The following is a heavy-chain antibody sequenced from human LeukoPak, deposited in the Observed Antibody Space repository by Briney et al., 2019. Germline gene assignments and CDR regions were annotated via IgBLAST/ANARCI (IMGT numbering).Heavy chain of an antibody. V-gene: IGHV1-2*02. D-gene: IGHD3-9*01. Sequence: ASVKVSCKASGYTFTGYYMHWVRQAPGQGLEWMGWINPISGGTNYAQKFQGRVTMTRDTSISTAYMELSRLRSDDTAVYYCAGYDILTGYYRQYSFDYWGQGTLVTVSS. CDR2: INPISGGT. J-gene: IGHJ4*02. CDR1: GYTFTGYY. CDR3: AGYDILTGYYRQYSFDY.